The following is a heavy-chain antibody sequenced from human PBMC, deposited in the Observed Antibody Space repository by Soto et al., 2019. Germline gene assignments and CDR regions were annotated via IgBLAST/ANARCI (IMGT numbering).Heavy chain of an antibody. Sequence: PSETLSLTCTVSGGSISTYYWSWIRQPPGKGLEWIGNIYYSGSTNYNPSLKSRVTISVDTSKNQFSLKLSSVTAADTAVYYCARGGVHCSVGSCPYNWFDPWGQGTLVTVSS. CDR3: ARGGVHCSVGSCPYNWFDP. J-gene: IGHJ5*02. CDR1: GGSISTYY. V-gene: IGHV4-59*08. D-gene: IGHD2-15*01. CDR2: IYYSGST.